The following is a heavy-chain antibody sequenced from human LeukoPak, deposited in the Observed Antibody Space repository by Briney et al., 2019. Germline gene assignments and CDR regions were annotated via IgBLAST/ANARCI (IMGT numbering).Heavy chain of an antibody. V-gene: IGHV4-30-4*08. D-gene: IGHD3-3*01. CDR3: ARAPPYYDFWSGYQNLNAFDI. J-gene: IGHJ3*02. Sequence: PSGTLSLTCTVSGGSSSSGDYYWSWIRQPPGKGLEWIGYIYYSGSTYYNPSLKSRVTISVDTSKNQFSLKLSSVTAADTAVYYCARAPPYYDFWSGYQNLNAFDIWGQGTMVTVSS. CDR1: GGSSSSGDYY. CDR2: IYYSGST.